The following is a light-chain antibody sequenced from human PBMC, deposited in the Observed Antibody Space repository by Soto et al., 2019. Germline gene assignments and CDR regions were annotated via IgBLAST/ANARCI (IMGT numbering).Light chain of an antibody. CDR1: QDIKSN. Sequence: DVQMTQSPSSLSASVGDRVTITCQARQDIKSNLNWFQQKSGKAPRLLVYDASNLEPGVSSRFSASGSGTDFTFTIRSLQPEDTATYFCQQYDNFPFTFGPGTKVEI. V-gene: IGKV1-33*01. CDR2: DAS. J-gene: IGKJ3*01. CDR3: QQYDNFPFT.